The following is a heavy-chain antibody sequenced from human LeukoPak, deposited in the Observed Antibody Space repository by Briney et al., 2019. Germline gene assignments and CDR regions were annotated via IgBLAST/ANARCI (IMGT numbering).Heavy chain of an antibody. V-gene: IGHV4-59*08. CDR1: GGSISSYY. CDR3: ARLPHIEYYYYGMDV. Sequence: SETLSLTCTVSGGSISSYYWSWIRQPPGKGLEWIGCIYYSGSTNYNPSLKSRVTISVDTSKNQFSLKLSSVTAADTAVYYCARLPHIEYYYYGMDVWGQGTTVTVFS. J-gene: IGHJ6*02. CDR2: IYYSGST.